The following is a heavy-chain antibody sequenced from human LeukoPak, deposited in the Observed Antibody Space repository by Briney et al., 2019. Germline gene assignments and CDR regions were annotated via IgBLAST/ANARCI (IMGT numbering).Heavy chain of an antibody. D-gene: IGHD3-10*02. V-gene: IGHV3-23*01. J-gene: IGHJ4*02. CDR2: INGSGANT. CDR3: VKDVRGYNRPFDY. Sequence: PGGSLRLSCAASGFTFGSCAMNWVRQAPGKGLEWLSSINGSGANTYYADSVEGRFTISRDNSQNTLYLQMNSLRAEDTAVYYCVKDVRGYNRPFDYWGQGTLVTVSS. CDR1: GFTFGSCA.